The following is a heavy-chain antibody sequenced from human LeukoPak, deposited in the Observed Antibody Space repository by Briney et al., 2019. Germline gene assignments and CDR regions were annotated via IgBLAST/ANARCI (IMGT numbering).Heavy chain of an antibody. CDR3: ARHASSWYLYYYYYIDV. Sequence: PSETLSLTCTVSGGSISSSSYYWGWIRQPPGKGLEWIGSIYYSGSTYYNPSLKSRVTISVDTSKNQFSLKLSSVTAADTAVYYCARHASSWYLYYYYYIDVWGKGTTVTVSS. CDR2: IYYSGST. J-gene: IGHJ6*03. CDR1: GGSISSSSYY. V-gene: IGHV4-39*01. D-gene: IGHD6-13*01.